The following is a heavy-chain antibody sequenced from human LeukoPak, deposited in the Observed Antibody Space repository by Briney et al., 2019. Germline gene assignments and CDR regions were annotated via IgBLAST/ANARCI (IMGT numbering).Heavy chain of an antibody. D-gene: IGHD3-9*01. V-gene: IGHV3-73*01. CDR1: GFTFSGSA. CDR3: AEAGYLS. CDR2: IRSKANSYAT. Sequence: PGGSLRLSCAASGFTFSGSAMHWVRQASGKGLEWVGRIRSKANSYATAYAASVKGRFTISRDNSKNTLYLQMNSLRAEDTAVYYCAEAGYLSWGQGTLVTVSS. J-gene: IGHJ5*02.